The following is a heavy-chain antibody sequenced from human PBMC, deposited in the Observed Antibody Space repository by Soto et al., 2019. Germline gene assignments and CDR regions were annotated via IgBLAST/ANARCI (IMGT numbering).Heavy chain of an antibody. V-gene: IGHV1-18*01. Sequence: QVQLVQSAPELTQPGASVKVSCRVSGHISGHYGISWVRLRAGQGLEWMGWISAHRGHTNYANKFRGRVTITTDPSTATVSMELTNLLSDDTAVYFCARDGDQWDQRFCDNWGQGTLVTVSS. J-gene: IGHJ1*01. CDR1: GHISGHYG. D-gene: IGHD1-26*01. CDR3: ARDGDQWDQRFCDN. CDR2: ISAHRGHT.